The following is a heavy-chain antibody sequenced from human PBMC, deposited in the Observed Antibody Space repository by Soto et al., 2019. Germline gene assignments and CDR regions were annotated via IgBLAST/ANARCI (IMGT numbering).Heavy chain of an antibody. CDR3: ARAWAAAGPFDY. Sequence: QVQLVQSGAEVKKPGASVQVSCKASCYTLTSYGISWVRQAPGQGLEWMGWISAYNGNTNYAQKLQGRFTMTTDTSTSTAYMELRRLRSDYTAVYYCARAWAAAGPFDYWGQGTLVTVSS. CDR2: ISAYNGNT. V-gene: IGHV1-18*01. CDR1: CYTLTSYG. J-gene: IGHJ4*02. D-gene: IGHD6-13*01.